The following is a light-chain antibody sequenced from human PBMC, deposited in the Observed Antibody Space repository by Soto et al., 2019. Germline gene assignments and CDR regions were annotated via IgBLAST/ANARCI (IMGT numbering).Light chain of an antibody. Sequence: QSVLTQPASVSGSPGQSVTISCTGTSSDFGSYKFVSWYQHHPGTVPKVIIYETSKRPSGVSGRFSGSKSGNTASLTISGLQAEDEADYYCFSFTSTNTHVFGSGTKAPS. CDR1: SSDFGSYKF. J-gene: IGLJ1*01. CDR2: ETS. CDR3: FSFTSTNTHV. V-gene: IGLV2-23*01.